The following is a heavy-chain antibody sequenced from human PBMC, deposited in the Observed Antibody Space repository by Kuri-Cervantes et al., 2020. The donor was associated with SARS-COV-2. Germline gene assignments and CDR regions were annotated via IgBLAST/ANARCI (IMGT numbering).Heavy chain of an antibody. Sequence: SVKVSCKASGGTFRSYAFSWVRQAPGQGLEWMGGIIPIFGTGNYAQKFQGRVTMTEDTSTDTAYMELSSLRSEDTAVYYCATVRVDTATHGAYYYYYMDVWGKGTTVTGSS. CDR3: ATVRVDTATHGAYYYYYMDV. CDR2: IIPIFGTG. CDR1: GGTFRSYA. J-gene: IGHJ6*03. V-gene: IGHV1-69*06. D-gene: IGHD5-18*01.